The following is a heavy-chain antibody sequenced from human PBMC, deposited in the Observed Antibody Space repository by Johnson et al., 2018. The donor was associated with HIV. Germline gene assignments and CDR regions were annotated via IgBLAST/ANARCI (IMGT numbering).Heavy chain of an antibody. CDR1: GFTFSSNY. D-gene: IGHD1-26*01. Sequence: VQLVESGGGVVQPGRSLRLSCAASGFTFSSNYMSWVRQAPGKGLEWVSVIYSGGSTFYADSVKGRFTISRDNSKNTLYLQMNSLSGEDTAVYYCASRMSSGSSGGAFDIWGQGTMVTVSS. V-gene: IGHV3-66*01. CDR3: ASRMSSGSSGGAFDI. CDR2: IYSGGST. J-gene: IGHJ3*02.